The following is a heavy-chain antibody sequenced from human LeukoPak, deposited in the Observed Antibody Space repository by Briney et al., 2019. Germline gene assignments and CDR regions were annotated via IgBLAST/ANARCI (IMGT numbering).Heavy chain of an antibody. CDR1: GFTFSSYA. Sequence: PGGSLRLSCEGSGFTFSSYAMSWFRQAPGKGLEWVSAISGSGTDTFYANSVKGRFTISRDNPKNTLYLQMNSLRAEDTAVYYCAKGGGSSCYSPSDYWGQGTMVTVSS. CDR3: AKGGGSSCYSPSDY. V-gene: IGHV3-23*01. J-gene: IGHJ4*02. D-gene: IGHD2-15*01. CDR2: ISGSGTDT.